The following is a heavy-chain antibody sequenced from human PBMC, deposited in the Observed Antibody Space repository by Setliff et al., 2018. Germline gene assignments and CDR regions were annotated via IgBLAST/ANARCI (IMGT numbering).Heavy chain of an antibody. CDR2: IIPNFGTT. CDR3: ARGSVEYSRGWYYFDY. V-gene: IGHV1-69*05. CDR1: GGTFRSYG. Sequence: SVKVSCKASGGTFRSYGISWVRQAPGQGLEWMGGIIPNFGTTSYAQKFQGRVTIITDESTSTAFMQLSSLRSEDTAVYYCARGSVEYSRGWYYFDYWAQGTLVTVSS. J-gene: IGHJ4*02. D-gene: IGHD6-19*01.